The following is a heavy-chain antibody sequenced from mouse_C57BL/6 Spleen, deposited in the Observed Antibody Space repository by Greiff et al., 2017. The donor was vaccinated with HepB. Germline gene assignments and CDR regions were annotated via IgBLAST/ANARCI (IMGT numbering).Heavy chain of an antibody. CDR2: IYPGDGDT. CDR3: GTVSFDY. Sequence: VQLQQSGPELVKPGASVKISCKASGYAFSSSWMNWVKQRPGKGLEWIGRIYPGDGDTNYNGKFKGTATLTADKSSSTAYMQLTSLTSEDSAVYFCGTVSFDYWGQGTTLTVSS. V-gene: IGHV1-82*01. D-gene: IGHD1-1*01. CDR1: GYAFSSSW. J-gene: IGHJ2*01.